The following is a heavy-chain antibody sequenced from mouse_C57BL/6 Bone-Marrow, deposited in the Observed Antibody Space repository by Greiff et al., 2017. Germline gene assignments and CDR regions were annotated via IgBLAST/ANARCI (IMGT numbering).Heavy chain of an antibody. J-gene: IGHJ3*01. CDR2: IDPEDGET. Sequence: VHVKQSGAELVKPGASVKLSCTASGFNIKDYYMHWVKQRTEQGLEWIGRIDPEDGETKYAPKFPGKATITADTSSNTAYLQLSSLTSEDTAVYYCARTGSSPWFAYWGQGTLVTVSA. V-gene: IGHV14-2*01. D-gene: IGHD1-1*01. CDR3: ARTGSSPWFAY. CDR1: GFNIKDYY.